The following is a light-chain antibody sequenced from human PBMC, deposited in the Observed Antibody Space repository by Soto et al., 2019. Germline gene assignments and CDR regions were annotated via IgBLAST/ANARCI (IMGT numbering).Light chain of an antibody. Sequence: QSFKNPPPGASGTPGKRFGISCSRSMSNREGNIVTWYEQLPGTATNVVIYSNYDRPSGVPDGFSGSTYGTSASLVIRGLQSEDEADYYCAAWDEILSGFVFGGGTKLTVL. CDR2: SNY. CDR3: AAWDEILSGFV. J-gene: IGLJ1*01. CDR1: MSNREGNI. V-gene: IGLV1-44*01.